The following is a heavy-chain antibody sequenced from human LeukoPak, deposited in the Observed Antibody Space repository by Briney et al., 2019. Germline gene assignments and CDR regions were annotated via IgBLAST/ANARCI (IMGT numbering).Heavy chain of an antibody. V-gene: IGHV4-59*01. D-gene: IGHD3-16*01. CDR1: GGSISSYY. CDR3: AKQGGEEANFDY. CDR2: IYYSGST. Sequence: TSETLSLTCTVSGGSISSYYWSWIRQPPGKGLEWIGYIYYSGSTNYNPSLKSRVTISVDTSKNQFSLKLSSVTAADTAVYYCAKQGGEEANFDYWGQGTLVTVSS. J-gene: IGHJ4*02.